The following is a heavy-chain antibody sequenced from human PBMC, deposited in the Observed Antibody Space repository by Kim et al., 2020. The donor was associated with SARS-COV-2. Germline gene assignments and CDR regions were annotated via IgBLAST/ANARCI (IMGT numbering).Heavy chain of an antibody. CDR3: AKEVTTSSWFDP. J-gene: IGHJ5*02. CDR1: GFTFSSYG. D-gene: IGHD4-17*01. Sequence: GGSLRLSCAASGFTFSSYGMHWVRQAPGKGLEWVAVISYDGSNKYYADSVKGRFTISRNNSKNTLYLQMNSLRAEDTAVYYCAKEVTTSSWFDPWGQGTLVTVSS. CDR2: ISYDGSNK. V-gene: IGHV3-30*18.